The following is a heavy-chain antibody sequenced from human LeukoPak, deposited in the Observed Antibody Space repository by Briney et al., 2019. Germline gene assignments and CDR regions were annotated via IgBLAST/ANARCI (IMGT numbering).Heavy chain of an antibody. J-gene: IGHJ4*02. CDR1: AFTFSSYA. CDR2: SSGSGGST. CDR3: AKVYYDSSGSYYFDY. D-gene: IGHD3-22*01. Sequence: GGSLRLSCAASAFTFSSYAMSWVRQAPGKGLEWVSASSGSGGSTYYADSVKGRFTISRDNSNNTLYLQMNSLRADDTAVYYCAKVYYDSSGSYYFDYWGQGTLVTVSS. V-gene: IGHV3-23*01.